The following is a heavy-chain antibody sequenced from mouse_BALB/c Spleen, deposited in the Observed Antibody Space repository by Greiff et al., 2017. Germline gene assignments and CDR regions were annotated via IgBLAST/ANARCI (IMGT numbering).Heavy chain of an antibody. CDR2: IDPANGNT. D-gene: IGHD2-4*01. V-gene: IGHV14-3*02. J-gene: IGHJ3*01. CDR3: ARGRNYDYDWFAY. CDR1: GFNIKDTY. Sequence: EVQLQQSGAELVKPGASVKLSCTASGFNIKDTYMHWVKQRPEQGLEWIGRIDPANGNTKYDPKFQGKATITADTSSNTAYLQLSSLTSEDTAVYYCARGRNYDYDWFAYWGQGTLVTVSA.